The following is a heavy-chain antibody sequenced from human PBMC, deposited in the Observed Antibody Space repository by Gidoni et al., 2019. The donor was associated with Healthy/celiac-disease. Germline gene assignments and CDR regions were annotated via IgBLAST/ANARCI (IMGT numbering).Heavy chain of an antibody. V-gene: IGHV3-11*06. Sequence: GRFTISRDNAKNSLYLQMNSLRAEDTAVYYCARDREYGGYGMDVWGQGTTVTVSS. CDR3: ARDREYGGYGMDV. J-gene: IGHJ6*02. D-gene: IGHD3-16*01.